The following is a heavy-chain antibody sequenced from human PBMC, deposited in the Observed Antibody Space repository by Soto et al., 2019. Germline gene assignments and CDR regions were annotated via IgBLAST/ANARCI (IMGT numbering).Heavy chain of an antibody. CDR3: TRVAPTHFIGSSGWFDP. Sequence: EVQLVESGGGLVQPGRSLRLSCAISGFTFDDYAMHWVRQAPGKGLEWVSGISWNGGRVGYADSVKGRFTISRDNAGNSLYLPMKSLKPEDTAFYYCTRVAPTHFIGSSGWFDPWGQGNLVTVSS. D-gene: IGHD3-10*01. CDR1: GFTFDDYA. CDR2: ISWNGGRV. J-gene: IGHJ5*02. V-gene: IGHV3-9*01.